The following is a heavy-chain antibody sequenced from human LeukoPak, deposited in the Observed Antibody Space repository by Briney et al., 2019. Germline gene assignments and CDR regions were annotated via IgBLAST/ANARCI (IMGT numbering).Heavy chain of an antibody. Sequence: SETLSLTCTVYGGSIGSYHWSWIRQPPGKGLEWIGYIIYSGSTNYNPSLKSRVTMSVDTSKNQFSLKLSSVTAADTAVYYCARKGSPGYSYGNGHDYWGQGTLVTVSS. D-gene: IGHD5-18*01. CDR3: ARKGSPGYSYGNGHDY. J-gene: IGHJ4*01. CDR1: GGSIGSYH. CDR2: IIYSGST. V-gene: IGHV4-59*01.